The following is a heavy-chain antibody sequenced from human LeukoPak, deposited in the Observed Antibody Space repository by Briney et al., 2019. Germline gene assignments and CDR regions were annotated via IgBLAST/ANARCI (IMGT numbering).Heavy chain of an antibody. CDR1: GFTFSGYA. J-gene: IGHJ4*02. Sequence: PGGSLRLSCAASGFTFSGYAMSWVRQAPGKGLEWVSAISGSGGSTYYADSVKGRFTISRDNSKNTLYLQMNSLRAEDTAVYYCAKNADYDFWSDHGRYDYWGQGTLVTVSS. D-gene: IGHD3-3*01. V-gene: IGHV3-23*01. CDR3: AKNADYDFWSDHGRYDY. CDR2: ISGSGGST.